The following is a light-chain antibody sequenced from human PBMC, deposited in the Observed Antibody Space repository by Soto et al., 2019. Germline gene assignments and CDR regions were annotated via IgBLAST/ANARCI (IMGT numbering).Light chain of an antibody. J-gene: IGKJ1*01. Sequence: IHLTQSPSSLAASVGDRVTITCRASQGISSYLAWYQQKPGKAPKLLIYAASTLQSGVPSRFSGSGSGTDFTLTISSLQPEDFATYSCQQLNSYPWTFGQGTKVDIK. CDR1: QGISSY. CDR2: AAS. V-gene: IGKV1-9*01. CDR3: QQLNSYPWT.